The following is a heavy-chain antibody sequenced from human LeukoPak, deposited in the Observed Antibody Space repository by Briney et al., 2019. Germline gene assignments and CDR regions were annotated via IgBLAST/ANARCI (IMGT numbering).Heavy chain of an antibody. D-gene: IGHD6-13*01. CDR3: TRDDRDIAAAGYL. CDR2: IYTRGGT. CDR1: GASVSSGSYY. V-gene: IGHV4-61*02. Sequence: TLSLTCTVSGASVSSGSYYWNWIRQPAGKGLEWIGRIYTRGGTDYNPSLKSRITVSIDTSKNQVSLKLTSVTAADTAVYYCTRDDRDIAAAGYLWGRGTLVTVSS. J-gene: IGHJ2*01.